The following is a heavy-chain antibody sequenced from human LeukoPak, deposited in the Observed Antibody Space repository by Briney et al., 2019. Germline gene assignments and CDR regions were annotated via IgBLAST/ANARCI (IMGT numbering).Heavy chain of an antibody. J-gene: IGHJ4*02. Sequence: SETLSLTCTVSGGSISSSSYYWGWIRQPPGKGLEWIGSIYYSGSTYYNPSLKSRVTISVDTSKNQFSLKLSSVTAADTAVYYCARGAWIQLWYYFDYWGQGTLVTVSS. D-gene: IGHD5-18*01. V-gene: IGHV4-39*07. CDR2: IYYSGST. CDR1: GGSISSSSYY. CDR3: ARGAWIQLWYYFDY.